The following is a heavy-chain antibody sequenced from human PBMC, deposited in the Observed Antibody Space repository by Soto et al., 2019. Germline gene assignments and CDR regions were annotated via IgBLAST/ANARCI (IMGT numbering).Heavy chain of an antibody. CDR3: TRGPDWAKVGY. CDR1: GGSTSSGDYY. CDR2: IHYSGTI. V-gene: IGHV4-31*03. Sequence: QVQLQESGPGLVKPSQTLSLTCIVSGGSTSSGDYYRSWIRQYPGKGLEWIGSIHYSGTIYYNPSLRSGATMSVATSNFQFSLKLSPLTAADTAVYYCTRGPDWAKVGYWGQGTLVTVSS. D-gene: IGHD1-26*01. J-gene: IGHJ4*02.